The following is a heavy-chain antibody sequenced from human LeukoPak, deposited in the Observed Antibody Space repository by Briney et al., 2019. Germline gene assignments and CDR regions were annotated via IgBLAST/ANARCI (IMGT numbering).Heavy chain of an antibody. CDR2: IYPGDSDT. V-gene: IGHV5-51*01. CDR1: GYGFTSYW. J-gene: IGHJ4*02. D-gene: IGHD4-17*01. Sequence: GESLKISCKGSGYGFTSYWIGWVRQLPGKGLEWMGIIYPGDSDTRYSPSFQGQVTISADKSISTAYLQWSSLKASDTAMYYCARQSLNYGDYGEFDYWGQGTLVTVSS. CDR3: ARQSLNYGDYGEFDY.